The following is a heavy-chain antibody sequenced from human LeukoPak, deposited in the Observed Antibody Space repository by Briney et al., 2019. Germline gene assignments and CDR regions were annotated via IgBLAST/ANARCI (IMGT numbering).Heavy chain of an antibody. D-gene: IGHD1-14*01. CDR2: TYYRSQWYS. J-gene: IGHJ4*02. CDR1: GDSFSSNSVA. V-gene: IGHV6-1*01. Sequence: SQTLSLTCAISGDSFSSNSVAWNWIRQSPSRGLEWLGRTYYRSQWYSDYAESVKGRITINPDTSKNQFSLQLNSVTPEDTAVYYCARYQVSQGRETTPFDYWGQGTLVTVSS. CDR3: ARYQVSQGRETTPFDY.